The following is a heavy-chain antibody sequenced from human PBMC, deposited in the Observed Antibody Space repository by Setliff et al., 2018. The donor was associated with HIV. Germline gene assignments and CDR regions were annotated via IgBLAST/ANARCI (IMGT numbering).Heavy chain of an antibody. CDR3: ARGGAYVSGSRLGGRWLDP. Sequence: ETLSLTCTVSGGSTSSYYWSWIRQPPGKKLEVIGYIYYSVSTNYNPSLNSRVTISVDMSKTQFSLNLTSVTAADTAVYYCARGGAYVSGSRLGGRWLDPWGQGTLVTVSS. CDR1: GGSTSSYY. V-gene: IGHV4-59*08. CDR2: IYYSVST. J-gene: IGHJ5*02. D-gene: IGHD3-10*01.